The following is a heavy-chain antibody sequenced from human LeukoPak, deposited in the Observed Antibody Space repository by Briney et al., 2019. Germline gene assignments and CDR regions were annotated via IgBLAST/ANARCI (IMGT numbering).Heavy chain of an antibody. CDR1: GFTFSSYA. V-gene: IGHV3-23*01. CDR3: AKDGPTYYYDSSGYSYSYFDL. D-gene: IGHD3-22*01. Sequence: GGSLRLSCAASGFTFSSYAMSWVRQAPGKGLEWVSAISGSGGSTYYADSVKGRFTISRDNSKNTLYLQMNSLRAEDTAVYYCAKDGPTYYYDSSGYSYSYFDLWGRGTLVTVSS. J-gene: IGHJ2*01. CDR2: ISGSGGST.